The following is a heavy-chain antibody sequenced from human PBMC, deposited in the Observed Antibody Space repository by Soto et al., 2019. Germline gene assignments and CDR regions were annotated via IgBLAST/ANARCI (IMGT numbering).Heavy chain of an antibody. CDR2: IIPILGIA. Sequence: QVQLVQSGAEVKKPGSSVKVSCKASGGTFSSYTISWVRQAPGQGLEWMGRIIPILGIANYAQKFQGRVTITADKSTSTAYMELSSLRSEDTAVYYCARGDCSSTSCNWFDPWGQGTLVTVSS. V-gene: IGHV1-69*02. D-gene: IGHD2-2*01. CDR3: ARGDCSSTSCNWFDP. CDR1: GGTFSSYT. J-gene: IGHJ5*02.